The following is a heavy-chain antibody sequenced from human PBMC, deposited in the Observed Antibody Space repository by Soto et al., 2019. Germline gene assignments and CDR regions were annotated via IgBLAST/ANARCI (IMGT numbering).Heavy chain of an antibody. Sequence: PGGSLRRSCAPARFTVIINYKSWVLQAPGKGLERVSVIYRGGSTYYEDSVKGRSTISRDNSKNTLYLQMNSLRAEETAVYYCARGMAAAGNWFDPWGQGTLVT. V-gene: IGHV3-53*01. J-gene: IGHJ5*02. D-gene: IGHD6-13*01. CDR1: RFTVIINY. CDR2: IYRGGST. CDR3: ARGMAAAGNWFDP.